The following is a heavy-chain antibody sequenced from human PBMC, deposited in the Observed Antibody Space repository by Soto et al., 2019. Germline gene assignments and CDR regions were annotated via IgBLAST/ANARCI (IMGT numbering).Heavy chain of an antibody. CDR2: ISYDGSNK. CDR3: ARIAVAGTGGDY. Sequence: QVQLVESGGGVVQPGRSLRLSCAASGFTFSSYAMHWVRQAPGKGLEWVAVISYDGSNKYYADSVKGRFTISRDNSKNTLYLQMNSLRAEDTAVYYCARIAVAGTGGDYWGQGTLVTVSS. J-gene: IGHJ4*02. D-gene: IGHD6-19*01. CDR1: GFTFSSYA. V-gene: IGHV3-30-3*01.